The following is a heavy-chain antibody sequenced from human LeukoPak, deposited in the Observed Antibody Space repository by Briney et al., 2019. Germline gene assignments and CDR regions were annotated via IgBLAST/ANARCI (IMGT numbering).Heavy chain of an antibody. J-gene: IGHJ4*02. CDR2: ISSSGSTI. V-gene: IGHV3-11*04. D-gene: IGHD5-24*01. Sequence: GGSLRLSCAASGFTFSDYYMSWIRQAPGKGLEWVSYISSSGSTIYYADSVKGRFTISRDNSKNTLYLQMNSLRAEDTSVYYCARDDGDGYTYFDYWGQGTLVTVSS. CDR1: GFTFSDYY. CDR3: ARDDGDGYTYFDY.